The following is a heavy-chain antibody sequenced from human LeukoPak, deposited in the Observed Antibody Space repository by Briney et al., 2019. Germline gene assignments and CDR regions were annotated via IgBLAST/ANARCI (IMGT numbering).Heavy chain of an antibody. CDR3: ARDRSYYYGSSGYLDY. J-gene: IGHJ4*02. Sequence: ASVKVSCKASGYTFTSYGISWVRQAPGQGLEWMGWNSAYNGDTNYAQKLQGRVTMTTDTSTSTAYMELRSLRSDDTAVYYCARDRSYYYGSSGYLDYWGQGTLVTVSS. CDR1: GYTFTSYG. CDR2: NSAYNGDT. D-gene: IGHD3-22*01. V-gene: IGHV1-18*01.